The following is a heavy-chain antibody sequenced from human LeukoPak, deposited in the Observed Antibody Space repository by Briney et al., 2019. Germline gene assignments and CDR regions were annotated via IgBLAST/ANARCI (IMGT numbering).Heavy chain of an antibody. V-gene: IGHV5-10-1*01. CDR3: ARQLRVGTVQGFDP. CDR1: GYSFTSYW. J-gene: IGHJ5*02. D-gene: IGHD4-17*01. CDR2: IDPTDSYT. Sequence: RGESLKISCKGSGYSFTSYWISWVRQMPGKGLEWMGRIDPTDSYTNYRPSFQGHVTISADKSISTVYLHWSSLKASDTALHYCARQLRVGTVQGFDPWGQGTLVTVSS.